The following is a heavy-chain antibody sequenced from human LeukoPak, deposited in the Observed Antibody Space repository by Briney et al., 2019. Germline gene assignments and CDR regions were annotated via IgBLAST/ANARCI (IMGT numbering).Heavy chain of an antibody. D-gene: IGHD4-17*01. CDR2: IYYSGST. CDR1: GGSVSSGSYY. Sequence: SSETLSLTCTVSGGSVSSGSYYWSWIRQPPGKGLEWIGYIYYSGSTNYNPSLKSRVTISVDTSKNQFSLKLSSVTAADTAVYYCARDYGDFLFDPWGQGTLVTVSS. J-gene: IGHJ5*02. V-gene: IGHV4-61*01. CDR3: ARDYGDFLFDP.